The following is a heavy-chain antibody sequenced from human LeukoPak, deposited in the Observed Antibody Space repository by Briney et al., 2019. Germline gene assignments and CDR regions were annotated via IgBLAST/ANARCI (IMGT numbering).Heavy chain of an antibody. V-gene: IGHV3-23*01. Sequence: PGGSLRLSCAASGFTFSSYGMSWVRQAPGKGLEWVSAISSGGGSTYYADSVKGRFTISRDNSKNTLYLQMNSLRAEDTAVYYCAKDRNYYDSSGYYYGDYWGQGTLVTVSS. CDR2: ISSGGGST. J-gene: IGHJ4*02. CDR1: GFTFSSYG. D-gene: IGHD3-22*01. CDR3: AKDRNYYDSSGYYYGDY.